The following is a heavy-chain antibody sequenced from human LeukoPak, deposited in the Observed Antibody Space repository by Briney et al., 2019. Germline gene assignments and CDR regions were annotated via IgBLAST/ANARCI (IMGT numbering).Heavy chain of an antibody. CDR3: ATETNGRHYDY. CDR2: IGPTGSDR. Sequence: GGSLRLSCTASGLTFSTSGFNWVRQAPGKGLEWVASIGPTGSDRYHADSIKGRFTISRDNANNFLYLQMNSLRAEATAVYYCATETNGRHYDYWGQGTLLTVSS. V-gene: IGHV3-21*06. D-gene: IGHD1-14*01. CDR1: GLTFSTSG. J-gene: IGHJ4*02.